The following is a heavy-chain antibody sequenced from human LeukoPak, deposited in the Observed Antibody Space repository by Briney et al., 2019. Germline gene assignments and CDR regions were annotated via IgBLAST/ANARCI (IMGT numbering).Heavy chain of an antibody. J-gene: IGHJ4*02. CDR3: AANVGYCSGGSCYPVDY. D-gene: IGHD2-15*01. CDR2: IYTSGST. Sequence: SETLSLTCTVSGGSIRSYYWSWIRQPAGKGLEWIGRIYTSGSTNYNPSLKSRVTMSVDTSKNQFSLKLSSVTAADTAVYYCAANVGYCSGGSCYPVDYWGQGTLVTVSS. CDR1: GGSIRSYY. V-gene: IGHV4-4*07.